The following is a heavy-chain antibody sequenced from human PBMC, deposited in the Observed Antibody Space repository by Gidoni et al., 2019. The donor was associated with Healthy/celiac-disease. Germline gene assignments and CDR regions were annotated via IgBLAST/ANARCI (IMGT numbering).Heavy chain of an antibody. Sequence: QLQLQESGPGLVKPSATLSLTCTVSGGSIGSSSYYWGWIRQPPGKGLGWIGSIYYSGSTYYNPSLKSRVTISVDTSKNQFSLKLSSVTAADTAVYYCSRLRRGYSYGNTDYWGQGTLVTVSS. CDR3: SRLRRGYSYGNTDY. J-gene: IGHJ4*02. D-gene: IGHD5-18*01. CDR2: IYYSGST. CDR1: GGSIGSSSYY. V-gene: IGHV4-39*01.